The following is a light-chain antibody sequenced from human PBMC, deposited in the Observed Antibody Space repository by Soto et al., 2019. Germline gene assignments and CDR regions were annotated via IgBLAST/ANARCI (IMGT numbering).Light chain of an antibody. CDR2: LGS. V-gene: IGKV2-28*01. CDR1: QSLLHNNGYNY. Sequence: DMVMTQYPLSLPVTPGEPASISCRSSQSLLHNNGYNYLDWYLQKPGQSPQLLIYLGSNRASGVPGRFSGSGSGTDFTLKISRVEAEDVGVYYCMQALGSQWKFGQGTKVDI. CDR3: MQALGSQWK. J-gene: IGKJ1*01.